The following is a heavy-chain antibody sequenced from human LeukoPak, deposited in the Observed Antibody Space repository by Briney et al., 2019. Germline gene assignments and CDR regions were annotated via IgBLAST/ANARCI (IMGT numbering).Heavy chain of an antibody. J-gene: IGHJ4*02. V-gene: IGHV1-69*04. CDR3: ARDPHGWDY. CDR2: IIPILGIA. D-gene: IGHD4-17*01. Sequence: ASVKVSCKASGGTFSSYAISWVRQAPGQGLEWMGRIIPILGIANYAQKFQGRVTMTRDTSTSTVYMELSSLRSEDTAVYYCARDPHGWDYWGQGTLVTVSS. CDR1: GGTFSSYA.